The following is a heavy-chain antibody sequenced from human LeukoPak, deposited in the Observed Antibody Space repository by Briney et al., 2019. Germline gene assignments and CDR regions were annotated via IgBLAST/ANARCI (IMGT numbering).Heavy chain of an antibody. J-gene: IGHJ4*02. CDR1: GDSMSSGNYY. CDR3: ARGVGTTNFDY. V-gene: IGHV4-61*02. CDR2: MYTSGST. D-gene: IGHD1-26*01. Sequence: SQTLSLTCTVSGDSMSSGNYYWSWIRQPAGKGLEWIGRMYTSGSTNYNPSLKSRVIISVDTSKSQFSLQLNSVTAADTAVYYCARGVGTTNFDYWGQGTLVTVSS.